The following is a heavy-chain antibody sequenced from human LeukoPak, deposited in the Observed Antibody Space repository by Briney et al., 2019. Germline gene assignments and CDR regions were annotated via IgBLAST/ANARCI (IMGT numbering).Heavy chain of an antibody. CDR2: ISGSGGST. Sequence: GGSLRLSCAASGFTFSSYAMSWVRQAPGKGLEWVSAISGSGGSTYYADSVKGRFTISRDNSKNTPYLQMNSLRAEDTAVYYCAKSSWTHSGSPTDFDYWGQGTLVTVSS. D-gene: IGHD1-26*01. J-gene: IGHJ4*02. CDR3: AKSSWTHSGSPTDFDY. V-gene: IGHV3-23*01. CDR1: GFTFSSYA.